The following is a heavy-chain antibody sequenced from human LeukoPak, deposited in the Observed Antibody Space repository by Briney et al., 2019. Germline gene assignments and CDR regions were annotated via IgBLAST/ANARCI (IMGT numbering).Heavy chain of an antibody. V-gene: IGHV3-23*01. Sequence: PGGSLRLSCAASGFTFSSYAMSWVRQAPGKGLEWVAAISGSGGDTYYADSVKGRLTISRDNSKTTLYLQMNSLRAEDTAVYYCAKGLCRGGYKGGDWGQGTLVTVSS. J-gene: IGHJ4*02. CDR2: ISGSGGDT. CDR3: AKGLCRGGYKGGD. D-gene: IGHD5-24*01. CDR1: GFTFSSYA.